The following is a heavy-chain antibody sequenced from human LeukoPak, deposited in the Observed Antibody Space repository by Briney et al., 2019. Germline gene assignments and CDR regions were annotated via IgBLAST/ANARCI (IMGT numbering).Heavy chain of an antibody. D-gene: IGHD3-3*01. CDR2: FDPEDGET. CDR3: ARGFVLRFLEWSHPPDYYYMDV. CDR1: GYTLTELS. J-gene: IGHJ6*03. Sequence: GASVKVSCKVSGYTLTELSMHWVRQAPGKGLEWMGGFDPEDGETIYAQKFQGRVTITTDESTSTAYMELSSLRSEDTAVYYCARGFVLRFLEWSHPPDYYYMDVWGKGTTVTVSS. V-gene: IGHV1-24*01.